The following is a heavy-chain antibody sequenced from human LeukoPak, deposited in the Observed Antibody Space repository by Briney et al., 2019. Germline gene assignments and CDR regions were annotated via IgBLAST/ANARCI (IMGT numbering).Heavy chain of an antibody. CDR2: ISYDGSNK. J-gene: IGHJ3*02. Sequence: GGSLRLSCAASGFTFSSYAMHWVRQAPGKGLEWVAVISYDGSNKYYADSVKGRFTISRDNSKNTLYLQMNSLRAEDTAVYYCARVGASDAFDIWGQGTMVTVSS. CDR1: GFTFSSYA. CDR3: ARVGASDAFDI. V-gene: IGHV3-30-3*01. D-gene: IGHD1-26*01.